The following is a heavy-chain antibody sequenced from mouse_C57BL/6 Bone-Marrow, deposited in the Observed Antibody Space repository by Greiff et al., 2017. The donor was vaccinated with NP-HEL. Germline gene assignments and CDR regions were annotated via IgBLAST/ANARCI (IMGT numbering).Heavy chain of an antibody. Sequence: VQLQPSGPELVKPGASVKISCKASGYSFTGYFMPLLKQSHGHILDCIGYLYPYTGVSSYNQKFKGKATLTVDKSSSTAYMELRSLTSEDSAVYYGARRLRRRYYFDDWGQGTTLTVSS. D-gene: IGHD2-4*01. CDR1: GYSFTGYF. CDR2: LYPYTGVS. V-gene: IGHV1-31*01. CDR3: ARRLRRRYYFDD. J-gene: IGHJ2*01.